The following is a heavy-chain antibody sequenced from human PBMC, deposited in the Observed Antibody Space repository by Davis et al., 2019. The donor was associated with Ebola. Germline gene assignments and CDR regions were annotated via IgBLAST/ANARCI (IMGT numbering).Heavy chain of an antibody. CDR2: IYYSGST. Sequence: MPSETLSLTCTVSGGSISNYYWSWIRQPPGKGLEWIGYIYYSGSTDYNPSLKSRVTMSVDTSKNQFSLQLNSVTPEDTAVYYCAREQQLVPFDYWGQGTLVTVSS. J-gene: IGHJ4*02. CDR1: GGSISNYY. CDR3: AREQQLVPFDY. D-gene: IGHD6-13*01. V-gene: IGHV4-59*12.